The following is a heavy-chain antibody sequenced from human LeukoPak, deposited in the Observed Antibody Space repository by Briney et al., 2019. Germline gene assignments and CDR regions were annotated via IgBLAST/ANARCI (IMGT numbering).Heavy chain of an antibody. Sequence: PSETLSLTRAVYGGSFSGYYWSWIRQPPGKGLEWIGEINHSGSTNYNPSLKSRVTISVDTSKNQFSLKLSSVTAADTAVYYCARGHRPIIVVVPVNWFDPWGQGTLVTVSS. D-gene: IGHD2-2*01. V-gene: IGHV4-34*01. CDR3: ARGHRPIIVVVPVNWFDP. J-gene: IGHJ5*02. CDR1: GGSFSGYY. CDR2: INHSGST.